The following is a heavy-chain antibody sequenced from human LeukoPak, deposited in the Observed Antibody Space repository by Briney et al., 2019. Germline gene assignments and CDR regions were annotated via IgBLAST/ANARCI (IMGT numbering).Heavy chain of an antibody. D-gene: IGHD2-15*01. CDR1: GGSISSSSYY. V-gene: IGHV4-39*01. CDR3: ARACSGGSCYSDTRNWFDP. CDR2: IYYSGST. Sequence: SETLSLTCTVSGGSISSSSYYWGWIRQPPGKGLEWIGSIYYSGSTYYNPSLTSRVTISVDTSKNQFSLKLSSVTAADTAVYYCARACSGGSCYSDTRNWFDPWGQGTLVTVSS. J-gene: IGHJ5*02.